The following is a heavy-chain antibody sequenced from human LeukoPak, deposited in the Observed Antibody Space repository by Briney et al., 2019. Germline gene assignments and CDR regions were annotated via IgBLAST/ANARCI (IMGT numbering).Heavy chain of an antibody. V-gene: IGHV3-74*01. CDR3: ARVEYCSSTSCYTGRYMDV. Sequence: GGSLRLSCAASGFTFSSYWMHWVRQAPGKGLVWVSRINSDGSSTSYADSVKGRFTISRDNSKNTLYLQMNSLRAEDTAVYYCARVEYCSSTSCYTGRYMDVWGKATTVTVSS. CDR1: GFTFSSYW. CDR2: INSDGSST. J-gene: IGHJ6*03. D-gene: IGHD2-2*02.